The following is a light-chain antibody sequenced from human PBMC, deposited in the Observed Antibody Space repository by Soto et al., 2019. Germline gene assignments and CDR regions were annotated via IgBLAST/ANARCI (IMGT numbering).Light chain of an antibody. Sequence: DIQMTQSPSTLSASVGATVTITCRASQNVENYLAWYQQKPGKAPKIIIYKASGLESGVPSRFGGSGYGTEFTLTISSLQSDDFATYYCQQYTRYPITFGQGTRLEI. CDR3: QQYTRYPIT. CDR2: KAS. CDR1: QNVENY. V-gene: IGKV1-5*03. J-gene: IGKJ5*01.